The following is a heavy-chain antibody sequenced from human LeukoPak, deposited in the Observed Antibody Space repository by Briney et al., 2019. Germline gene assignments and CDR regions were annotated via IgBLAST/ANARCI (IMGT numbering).Heavy chain of an antibody. CDR1: GGSFSGYY. CDR3: ARGTDIVLVPAAKAINWFDP. Sequence: SETLSLTCAVYGGSFSGYYWSWIRQPPGKGLEWIGEINHSGSTNYNPSLKSRVTISVDTSKNQFSLKLSSVTAADTAVYYCARGTDIVLVPAAKAINWFDPWGQGTLVTVSS. CDR2: INHSGST. J-gene: IGHJ5*02. D-gene: IGHD2-2*01. V-gene: IGHV4-34*01.